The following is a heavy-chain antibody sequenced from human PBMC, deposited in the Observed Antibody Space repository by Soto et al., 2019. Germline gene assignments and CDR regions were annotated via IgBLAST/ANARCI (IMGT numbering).Heavy chain of an antibody. CDR2: IGGTGTDT. Sequence: DVQLLESGGGLVQPGGSLTLSCAASRFTFSDFAMSWVRQAPGKGLEWVSSIGGTGTDTHYADSVKGRFTISRDNSRNTLYLQIDSLRDEDTAVYYCAKDAVPYNGKWDWFDSWCQGTLVSVSS. D-gene: IGHD1-20*01. V-gene: IGHV3-23*01. J-gene: IGHJ5*01. CDR3: AKDAVPYNGKWDWFDS. CDR1: RFTFSDFA.